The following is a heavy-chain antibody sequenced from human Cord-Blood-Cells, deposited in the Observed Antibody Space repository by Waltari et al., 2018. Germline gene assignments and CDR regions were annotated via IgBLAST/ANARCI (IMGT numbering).Heavy chain of an antibody. CDR2: IIPIFGTA. D-gene: IGHD4-4*01. V-gene: IGHV1-69*01. CDR3: ASPSTTVFAFDI. Sequence: QVQLVQSGAEVKKPGSSVKVSCKASGGTFSSYAISWVRQAPGQGLGWMGGIIPIFGTANDAQKFQGRGTITADESTSTAYMELSSLRSEDTAVYYCASPSTTVFAFDIWGQGTMVTVSS. CDR1: GGTFSSYA. J-gene: IGHJ3*02.